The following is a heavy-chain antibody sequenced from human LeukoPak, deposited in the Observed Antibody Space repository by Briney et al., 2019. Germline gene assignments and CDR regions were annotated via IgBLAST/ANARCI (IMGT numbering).Heavy chain of an antibody. V-gene: IGHV3-48*03. CDR1: GFTFSSYE. J-gene: IGHJ6*03. Sequence: PGGSLRLSCAASGFTFSSYEMNWVRQDPGKGREWVSYISSSGSTIYYADSVKGRFTISRDNAKNSLYLQMNSLRAEDTAVYYCARSLYSGYDLTLNGDYMDVWGKGTTVTISS. CDR2: ISSSGSTI. D-gene: IGHD5-12*01. CDR3: ARSLYSGYDLTLNGDYMDV.